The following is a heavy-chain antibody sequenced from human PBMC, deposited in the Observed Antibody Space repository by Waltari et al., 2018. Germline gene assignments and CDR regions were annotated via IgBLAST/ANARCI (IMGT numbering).Heavy chain of an antibody. J-gene: IGHJ4*02. D-gene: IGHD3-3*01. V-gene: IGHV3-23*01. CDR3: AKSGLEWLLSVY. CDR2: ISGSGGST. Sequence: EVQLLESGGGLVQPGGSLRLSCAASGFTFSSYAMICVRQAPGKGLEWVSAISGSGGSTYYADSVKGRFTISRDNSKNTLYLQMNSLRAEDTAVYYCAKSGLEWLLSVYWGQGTLVTVSS. CDR1: GFTFSSYA.